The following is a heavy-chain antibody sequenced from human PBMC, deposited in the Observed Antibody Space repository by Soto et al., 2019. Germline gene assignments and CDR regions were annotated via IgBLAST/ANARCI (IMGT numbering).Heavy chain of an antibody. Sequence: QVHLAESGGGVVQPGTSLRLSCAASGFPFDRYAIHWVRQAPGEGLEWVAAIWYDGSYTYYGESVKGRFLISRDNSKNTVFLEMNSLRAEDAAVYFCAKGRIAVAAGAFDSWGPGTRVIVSS. CDR3: AKGRIAVAAGAFDS. J-gene: IGHJ3*01. CDR2: IWYDGSYT. CDR1: GFPFDRYA. D-gene: IGHD6-19*01. V-gene: IGHV3-33*03.